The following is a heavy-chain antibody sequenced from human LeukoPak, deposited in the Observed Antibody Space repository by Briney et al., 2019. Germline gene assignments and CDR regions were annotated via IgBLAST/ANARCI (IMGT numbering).Heavy chain of an antibody. J-gene: IGHJ4*02. CDR2: IKQDGSEK. D-gene: IGHD3-22*01. CDR1: GFTFSSYW. V-gene: IGHV3-7*01. CDR3: SYDTTGPEDY. Sequence: GGSLRLSCAASGFTFSSYWMSWARQAPGKGLEWVANIKQDGSEKYYVDSVKGRFTISRDNAKNTLYLQMNSLRAGDTAVYYCSYDTTGPEDYWGQGTLVTVSS.